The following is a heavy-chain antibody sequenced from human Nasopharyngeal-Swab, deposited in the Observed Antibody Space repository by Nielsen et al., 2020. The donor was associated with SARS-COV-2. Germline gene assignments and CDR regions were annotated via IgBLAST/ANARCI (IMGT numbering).Heavy chain of an antibody. J-gene: IGHJ6*02. Sequence: GGSLRLSCAASGFTFSSYAMSWVRQAPGKGLEWVSVIYSGGSTYYADSVKGRFTISRDNSKNTLYLQMNSLRDEDTAVYYCARAPIYSYGYDYYGMDVWGQGTTVTVSS. CDR2: IYSGGST. CDR1: GFTFSSYA. V-gene: IGHV3-23*03. D-gene: IGHD5-18*01. CDR3: ARAPIYSYGYDYYGMDV.